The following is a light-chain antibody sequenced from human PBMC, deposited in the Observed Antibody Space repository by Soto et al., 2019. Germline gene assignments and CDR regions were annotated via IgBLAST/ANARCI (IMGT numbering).Light chain of an antibody. J-gene: IGKJ5*01. Sequence: EIVLTQSPGTLSLSPGERATLSCRASQSISSSHLAWYQQKPGQAPRLLIYVASSRATGIPDRFSGSGSGTDFALTISRLEPEDFAVYYCQQYGTSPITFVQGTRLEIK. CDR1: QSISSSH. V-gene: IGKV3-20*01. CDR2: VAS. CDR3: QQYGTSPIT.